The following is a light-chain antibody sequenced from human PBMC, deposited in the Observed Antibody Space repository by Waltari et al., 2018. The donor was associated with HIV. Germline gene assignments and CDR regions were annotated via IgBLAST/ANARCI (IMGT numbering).Light chain of an antibody. CDR2: WAS. CDR1: QSLLYSSDNKNY. CDR3: QQYYSTLALT. J-gene: IGKJ4*01. V-gene: IGKV4-1*01. Sequence: DIVMTQSPDSLAVSMGERATINCKSSQSLLYSSDNKNYLAWYQQKPGQPPKLLIYWASTRESGVPDRFSGSGSGTDFTLTINSLQAEDVAVYYCQQYYSTLALTFGGGTKVEI.